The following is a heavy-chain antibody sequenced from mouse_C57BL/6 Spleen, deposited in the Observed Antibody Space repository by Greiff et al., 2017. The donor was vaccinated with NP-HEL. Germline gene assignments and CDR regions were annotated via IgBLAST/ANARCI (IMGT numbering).Heavy chain of an antibody. J-gene: IGHJ4*01. V-gene: IGHV1-80*01. Sequence: VKVVESGAELVKPGASVKISCKASGYAFSSYWMNWVKQRPGKGLEWIGQIYPGDGDTNYNGKFKGKATLTADKSSSTAYMQLSSLTSEDSAVYFCARDYYGSSYRYAMDYWGQGTSVTVSS. CDR1: GYAFSSYW. D-gene: IGHD1-1*01. CDR2: IYPGDGDT. CDR3: ARDYYGSSYRYAMDY.